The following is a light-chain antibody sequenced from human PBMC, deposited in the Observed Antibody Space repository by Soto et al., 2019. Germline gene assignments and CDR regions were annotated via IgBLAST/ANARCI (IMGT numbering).Light chain of an antibody. CDR3: ETWDSNTRV. J-gene: IGLJ3*02. CDR2: LEGSGSY. V-gene: IGLV4-60*03. Sequence: QSVLTQSSSASASLGSSVKLTCTLSSGHSSYIIEWHQQQPGKAPRYLMKLEGSGSYNKGSGVPDRFSGSSSGADRYLTISNLQSEDEADYYCETWDSNTRVFGGGTQLTVL. CDR1: SGHSSYI.